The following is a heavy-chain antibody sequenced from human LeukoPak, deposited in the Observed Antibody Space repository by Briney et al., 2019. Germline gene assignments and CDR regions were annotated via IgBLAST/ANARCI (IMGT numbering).Heavy chain of an antibody. CDR3: TTDRGIAVRPLFDY. J-gene: IGHJ4*02. V-gene: IGHV3-15*01. Sequence: GGSLRLSCAASGFTLSNAWMSWVRQAPGKGLEWVGRVKSKSDGGTIDYGAPVKGRFTISRDDSKNMLYLQMNSLQTEDTAVYYCTTDRGIAVRPLFDYWGQGTLVTVSS. CDR2: VKSKSDGGTI. D-gene: IGHD6-19*01. CDR1: GFTLSNAW.